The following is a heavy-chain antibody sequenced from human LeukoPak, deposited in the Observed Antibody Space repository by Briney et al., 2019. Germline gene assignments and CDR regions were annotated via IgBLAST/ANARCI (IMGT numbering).Heavy chain of an antibody. CDR1: GFTFSSYE. V-gene: IGHV3-48*03. J-gene: IGHJ6*04. CDR2: ISSSGRTI. Sequence: GGSLRLSCAASGFTFSSYEMNWVRQAPGKGLEWVSYISSSGRTIYYADSVKGRFTISRDNAKNSLYLQMNSLRAADTAVYYCAREATRISPALDVWGKGTTVTISS. CDR3: AREATRISPALDV. D-gene: IGHD2-15*01.